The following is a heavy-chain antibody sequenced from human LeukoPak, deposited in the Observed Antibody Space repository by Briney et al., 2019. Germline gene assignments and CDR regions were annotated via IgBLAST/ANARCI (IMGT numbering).Heavy chain of an antibody. D-gene: IGHD4-17*01. J-gene: IGHJ4*02. CDR1: GYSFSTYW. CDR3: ARQAVYGDYVFDY. V-gene: IGHV5-51*01. CDR2: IYPGDSDT. Sequence: GESLKISCKGSGYSFSTYWIAWVRQMPGKGLDWMGIIYPGDSDTRYSPSFQGQVTISADKSISTAYLQWSSLKASDTAMYYCARQAVYGDYVFDYWGQGTLVTVSS.